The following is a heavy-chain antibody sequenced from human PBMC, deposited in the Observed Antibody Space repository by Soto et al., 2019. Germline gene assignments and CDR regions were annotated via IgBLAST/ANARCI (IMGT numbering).Heavy chain of an antibody. Sequence: GASVKVSCKASGYTFTSYYMHWVRQAPGQGLEWMGIINPSGGSTSYAQKFQGRVTMTRDTSTSTVYMELSSLRSEGTAVYYCARDSAREIEYYDFWSGYSEYYYYYMDVWGKGTTVTVSS. CDR1: GYTFTSYY. CDR3: ARDSAREIEYYDFWSGYSEYYYYYMDV. V-gene: IGHV1-46*03. CDR2: INPSGGST. J-gene: IGHJ6*03. D-gene: IGHD3-3*01.